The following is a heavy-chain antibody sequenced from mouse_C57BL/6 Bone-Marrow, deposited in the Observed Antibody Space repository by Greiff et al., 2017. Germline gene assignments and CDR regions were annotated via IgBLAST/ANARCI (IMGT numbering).Heavy chain of an antibody. CDR1: GYTFTDYE. CDR3: TRGIYYYGSFDY. Sequence: QVQLKESGAELVRPGASVTLSCKASGYTFTDYEMHWVKQTPVHGLEWIGAIDPETGGTAYNQKFKGKAILTADKSSSTAYMELRSLTSEDSAVYHCTRGIYYYGSFDYWGQGTTLTVSS. CDR2: IDPETGGT. J-gene: IGHJ2*01. D-gene: IGHD1-1*01. V-gene: IGHV1-15*01.